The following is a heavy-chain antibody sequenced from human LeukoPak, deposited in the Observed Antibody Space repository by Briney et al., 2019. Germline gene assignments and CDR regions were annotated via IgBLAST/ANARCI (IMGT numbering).Heavy chain of an antibody. CDR1: GDSISTDY. V-gene: IGHV4-59*01. CDR2: IYYSGST. J-gene: IGHJ5*02. Sequence: SETLSLTCTVSGDSISTDYWTWIRQPPGKGLEWIGYIYYSGSTNYNPSLKSRVTISVDTSKNQFSLQLSSVTAADTAVYYCARYYYDSSGYYSVNWFDPWGQGTLVTVSS. D-gene: IGHD3-22*01. CDR3: ARYYYDSSGYYSVNWFDP.